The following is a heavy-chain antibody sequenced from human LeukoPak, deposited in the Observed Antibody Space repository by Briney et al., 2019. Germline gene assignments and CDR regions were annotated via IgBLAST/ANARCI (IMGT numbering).Heavy chain of an antibody. CDR2: IKPNSGGT. V-gene: IGHV1-2*02. J-gene: IGHJ5*02. CDR1: GYTFTGYN. D-gene: IGHD5-18*01. Sequence: ASLKVSCKASGYTFTGYNKHWGRLAPAQGHGLMGWIKPNSGGTNYAQKFQGRVTMTRDTSISTAYMELSRLRSDDTAVYYCAREKGYSYGYSNWFDPWGQGTLVTVSS. CDR3: AREKGYSYGYSNWFDP.